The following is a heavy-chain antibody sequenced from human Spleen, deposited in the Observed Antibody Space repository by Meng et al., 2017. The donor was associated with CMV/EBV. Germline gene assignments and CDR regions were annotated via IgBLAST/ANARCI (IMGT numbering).Heavy chain of an antibody. CDR1: GYTFTSYD. Sequence: ASVKVSCKASGYTFTSYDINWVRQATGQGLEWMGWMHPDSGDTGYAPKFQGRATMTRDTSINTAYMELTSLRSDDTAVYYCARGRNYYGSGSPLDYWGQGTLVTVSS. CDR3: ARGRNYYGSGSPLDY. CDR2: MHPDSGDT. D-gene: IGHD3-10*01. V-gene: IGHV1-8*01. J-gene: IGHJ4*02.